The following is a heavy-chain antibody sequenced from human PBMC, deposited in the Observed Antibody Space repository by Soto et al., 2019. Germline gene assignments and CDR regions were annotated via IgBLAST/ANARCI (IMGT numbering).Heavy chain of an antibody. J-gene: IGHJ4*02. Sequence: LSLTCAVSGGSISSSNWWSWVRQPPGKGLEWIGDIYHSGSTNYNPSLKSRVTISVDTSKNQFSLKLTSVTAADTAVYYCARGGGIVVVTAPYDHWGQG. V-gene: IGHV4-4*02. CDR2: IYHSGST. CDR1: GGSISSSNW. CDR3: ARGGGIVVVTAPYDH. D-gene: IGHD2-21*02.